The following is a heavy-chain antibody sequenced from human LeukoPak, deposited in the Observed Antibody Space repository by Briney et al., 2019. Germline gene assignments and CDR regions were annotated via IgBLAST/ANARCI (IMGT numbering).Heavy chain of an antibody. CDR3: ARAPYDYVWGSYRFDY. J-gene: IGHJ4*02. Sequence: SETLSLTCAVYGVSFSGYYWSWIRQPPGKGLEWIGEVNHSGSTNYNPSLKSRVTISVDTSKNQFSLKLTSVTAADTAVYYCARAPYDYVWGSYRFDYWGQGTLVTVSS. D-gene: IGHD3-16*02. CDR1: GVSFSGYY. CDR2: VNHSGST. V-gene: IGHV4-34*01.